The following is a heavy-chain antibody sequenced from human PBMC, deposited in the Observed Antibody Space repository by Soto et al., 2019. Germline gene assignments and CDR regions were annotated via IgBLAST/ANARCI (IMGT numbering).Heavy chain of an antibody. V-gene: IGHV3-15*01. D-gene: IGHD6-13*01. CDR3: TTVFGAAAGMNYYYYGRDV. Sequence: GGSLILSFAASGLTFRTAWLSWVRQAQGKGLEWAGRIKSKTYGGTTDCAAPVKGRFTNSRDDSKNTQYLQMNSLKTEDTAVYYCTTVFGAAAGMNYYYYGRDVWGQGTTVTVSS. CDR2: IKSKTYGGTT. CDR1: GLTFRTAW. J-gene: IGHJ6*02.